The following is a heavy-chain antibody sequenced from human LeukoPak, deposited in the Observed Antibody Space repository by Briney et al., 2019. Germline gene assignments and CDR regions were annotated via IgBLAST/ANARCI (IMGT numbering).Heavy chain of an antibody. D-gene: IGHD4-17*01. Sequence: PSETLSLTCTVSGGSISSYYWSWIRQPPGRGLEWIGYIYYSGSTNYNPSLKRRVTISVDTSKNQFSLKLSSVTAADTAVYYCAREGRGDYGDYIGFDYWGQGTLVTVSS. V-gene: IGHV4-59*01. CDR3: AREGRGDYGDYIGFDY. CDR1: GGSISSYY. CDR2: IYYSGST. J-gene: IGHJ4*02.